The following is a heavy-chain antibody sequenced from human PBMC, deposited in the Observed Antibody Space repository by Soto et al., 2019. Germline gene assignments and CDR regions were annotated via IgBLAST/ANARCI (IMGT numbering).Heavy chain of an antibody. CDR3: AKDKGNDFWSGFSGPYYGMDV. V-gene: IGHV3-23*01. J-gene: IGHJ6*02. CDR2: ISGSGGST. CDR1: GFAFSSYA. Sequence: GGSLRLSCAASGFAFSSYAMSWVRQAPGKGLEWVSAISGSGGSTYYADSVKGRFTISRDNSKNTLYLQMNSLRAEDTAVYYCAKDKGNDFWSGFSGPYYGMDVWGQGTTVTVSS. D-gene: IGHD3-3*01.